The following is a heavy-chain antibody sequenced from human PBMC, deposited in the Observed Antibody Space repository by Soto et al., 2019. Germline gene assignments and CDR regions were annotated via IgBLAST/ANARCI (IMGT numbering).Heavy chain of an antibody. D-gene: IGHD3-10*01. CDR3: ARGTRIYGSGHYYYGMDV. Sequence: QVQLVQSGAEVKKPGSSVKVSCKASGGTFSSYAISWVRQAPGQGLEWMGGIIPIFGTANYAQKFQGRVTITADESTSTAYRELSSLRSKDTDVYYCARGTRIYGSGHYYYGMDVWGQGTTVTVSS. CDR1: GGTFSSYA. V-gene: IGHV1-69*01. CDR2: IIPIFGTA. J-gene: IGHJ6*02.